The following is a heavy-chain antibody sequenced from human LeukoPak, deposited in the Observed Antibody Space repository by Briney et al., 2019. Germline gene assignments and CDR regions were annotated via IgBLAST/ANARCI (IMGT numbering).Heavy chain of an antibody. CDR3: ARVSGASYMDV. CDR2: IGTAGDT. V-gene: IGHV3-13*01. J-gene: IGHJ6*03. Sequence: PGGSLRLPCAASGFTFSSYDMHWVRQATGKGLEWVSAIGTAGDTYYPGSVKGRFTISRENAKNSLYLQMNSLRAGDTAVYYCARVSGASYMDVWGKGTTVTVSS. CDR1: GFTFSSYD.